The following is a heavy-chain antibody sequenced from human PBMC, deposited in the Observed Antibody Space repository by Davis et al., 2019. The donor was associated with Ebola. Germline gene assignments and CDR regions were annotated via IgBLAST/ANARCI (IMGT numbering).Heavy chain of an antibody. CDR1: GFTFSSYA. V-gene: IGHV3-30-3*01. CDR3: ASVVAATRYGMDV. D-gene: IGHD2-15*01. J-gene: IGHJ6*02. Sequence: PGGSLRLSCAASGFTFSSYAMHWVRQAPGKGLEWVAVISYDGSNKYYADSVKGRFTISRDNSKNTLYLQMNSLRAEDTAVYYCASVVAATRYGMDVWGQGTTVTVSS. CDR2: ISYDGSNK.